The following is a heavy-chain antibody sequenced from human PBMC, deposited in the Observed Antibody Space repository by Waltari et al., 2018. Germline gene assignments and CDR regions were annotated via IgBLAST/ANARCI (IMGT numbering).Heavy chain of an antibody. D-gene: IGHD3-16*01. J-gene: IGHJ4*02. CDR1: GGSIISYY. CDR2: IYSSGTT. Sequence: QVHLLESGPGLVKPSETLSLTCNVSGGSIISYYWSWIRQPAGKGLEWIGRIYSSGTTNTNPSLHGQVSMSVDTSKNQISLQLSSVTAADTAVYYCARTDYQHFFDYWGQGILVTVSS. CDR3: ARTDYQHFFDY. V-gene: IGHV4-4*07.